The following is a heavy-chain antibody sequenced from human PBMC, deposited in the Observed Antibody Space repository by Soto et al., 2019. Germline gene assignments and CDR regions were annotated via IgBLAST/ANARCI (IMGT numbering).Heavy chain of an antibody. V-gene: IGHV6-1*01. D-gene: IGHD3-3*01. CDR1: GDSVSSNSAA. Sequence: SQTLSLTCDISGDSVSSNSAAWNWIRQSPSRGLEWLGRTYCRSKWYNDYAVSVKSRITINPDTSKNQFSLQLNSVTPEDTAVYYCARDLSYYDFWSGYRNYYYYGMDVWGQGTTVTVSS. CDR2: TYCRSKWYN. J-gene: IGHJ6*02. CDR3: ARDLSYYDFWSGYRNYYYYGMDV.